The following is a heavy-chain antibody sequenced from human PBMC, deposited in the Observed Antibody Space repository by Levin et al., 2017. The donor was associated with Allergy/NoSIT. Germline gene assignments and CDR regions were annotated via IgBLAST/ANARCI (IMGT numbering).Heavy chain of an antibody. J-gene: IGHJ4*02. V-gene: IGHV4-39*07. CDR3: ARDPIHCSGGSCYVIYFDY. CDR1: GGSISSSSYY. D-gene: IGHD2-15*01. CDR2: IYYSGST. Sequence: SQTLSLTCTVSGGSISSSSYYWGWIRQPPGKGLEWIGSIYYSGSTYYNPSLKSRVTISVDTSKNQFSLKLSSVTAADTAVYYCARDPIHCSGGSCYVIYFDYWGQGTLVTVSS.